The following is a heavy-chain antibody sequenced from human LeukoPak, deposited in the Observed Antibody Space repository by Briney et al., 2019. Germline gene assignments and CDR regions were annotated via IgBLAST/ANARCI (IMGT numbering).Heavy chain of an antibody. V-gene: IGHV3-23*01. J-gene: IGHJ6*02. Sequence: GGSLRLSSAASGFTFSSYAMSWVRQAPGKGLEWVSVITGSGGNTYYADSVKGRFTISKDNSKNTVYLQMSSLRVDDTAVYYCAKAASSSWPSYYYGMDVWGQGTTVTVSS. CDR3: AKAASSSWPSYYYGMDV. CDR2: ITGSGGNT. D-gene: IGHD6-13*01. CDR1: GFTFSSYA.